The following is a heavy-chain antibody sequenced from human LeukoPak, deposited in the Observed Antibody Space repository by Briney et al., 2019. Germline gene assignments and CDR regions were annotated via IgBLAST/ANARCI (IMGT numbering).Heavy chain of an antibody. D-gene: IGHD6-19*01. CDR3: AKDRSSGWVFDY. V-gene: IGHV3-23*01. CDR2: ISGSGDSA. J-gene: IGHJ4*02. Sequence: PGGSLRLSYAASGFTFSRYAMNWVRQPPGKGLEWVSAISGSGDSAYYAVSVKGRFTISRDNSKNTLYLQMKSLRAEDTALYYCAKDRSSGWVFDYWGQGTLVTVSS. CDR1: GFTFSRYA.